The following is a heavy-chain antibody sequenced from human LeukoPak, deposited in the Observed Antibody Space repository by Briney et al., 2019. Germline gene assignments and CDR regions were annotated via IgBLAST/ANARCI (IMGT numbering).Heavy chain of an antibody. CDR2: VYYSGNT. Sequence: SETLSLTCTVSGGSISTYYWSWIRQPPGKGLEWIAHVYYSGNTNYSPSLKSRVTIPVDTSKNHFSLGLSSVTAADTAVYYCARGYTPDTFDIWGQGTMVSVSS. J-gene: IGHJ3*02. D-gene: IGHD5-18*01. CDR1: GGSISTYY. V-gene: IGHV4-59*01. CDR3: ARGYTPDTFDI.